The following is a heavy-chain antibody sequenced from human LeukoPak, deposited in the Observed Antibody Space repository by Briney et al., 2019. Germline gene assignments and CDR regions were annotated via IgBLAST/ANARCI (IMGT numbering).Heavy chain of an antibody. J-gene: IGHJ4*02. D-gene: IGHD1-26*01. CDR2: INPESGGT. V-gene: IGHV1-2*02. Sequence: ASVKVSCKASGYTFTGYYMHWVRQAPGQGLEWMRWINPESGGTNYAKKFQGRVTMTRDTSISTAYMELTSLGSDAAAVYYCARLPVIVGAWSPIDYWGQGTRVTVSS. CDR1: GYTFTGYY. CDR3: ARLPVIVGAWSPIDY.